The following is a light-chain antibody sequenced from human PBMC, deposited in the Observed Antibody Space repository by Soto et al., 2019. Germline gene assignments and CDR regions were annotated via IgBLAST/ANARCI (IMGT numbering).Light chain of an antibody. J-gene: IGLJ2*01. CDR1: SSDVGGYNY. CDR2: EVS. V-gene: IGLV2-8*01. CDR3: SSHACANNLV. Sequence: QSALTQPPSASGSPGQSVTISCTGTSSDVGGYNYVSWYQQHPGKAPKLMIYEVSKRPSGVPDRFSGSKSGNTASLTVSGLQAEDEADYYCSSHACANNLVFGGGTKLTVL.